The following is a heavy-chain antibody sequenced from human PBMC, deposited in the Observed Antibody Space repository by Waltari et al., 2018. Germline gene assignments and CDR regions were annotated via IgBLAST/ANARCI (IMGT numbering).Heavy chain of an antibody. D-gene: IGHD5-12*01. J-gene: IGHJ4*02. V-gene: IGHV4-59*01. Sequence: QVQLQESGPGLVKPSETLSLTCTVSGGSISSYYWSWIRQPPGKGLEWIGYIYYSGSTNYNPSRKSRVTISVDTSKNQFSLKLSSVTAADTAVYYCARGKRWLQSYYFDYWGQGTLVTVSS. CDR1: GGSISSYY. CDR2: IYYSGST. CDR3: ARGKRWLQSYYFDY.